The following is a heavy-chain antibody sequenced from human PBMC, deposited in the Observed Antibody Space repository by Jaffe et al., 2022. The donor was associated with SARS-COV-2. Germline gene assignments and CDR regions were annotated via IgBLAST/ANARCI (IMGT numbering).Heavy chain of an antibody. CDR2: IWYDGSNK. CDR3: ARDKGLLESDWYFDL. CDR1: GFTFSSYG. Sequence: QVQLVESGGGVVQPGRSLRLSCAASGFTFSSYGMHWVRQAPGKGLEWVAVIWYDGSNKYYADSVKGRFTISRDNSKNTLYLQMNSLRAEDTAVYYCARDKGLLESDWYFDLWGRGTLVTVSS. V-gene: IGHV3-33*01. D-gene: IGHD2-15*01. J-gene: IGHJ2*01.